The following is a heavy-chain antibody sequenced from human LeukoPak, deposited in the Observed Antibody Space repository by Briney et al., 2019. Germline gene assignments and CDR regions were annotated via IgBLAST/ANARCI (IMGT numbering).Heavy chain of an antibody. CDR2: IYYSGST. V-gene: IGHV4-59*01. J-gene: IGHJ6*03. D-gene: IGHD3-3*01. Sequence: SETLSLTCTVSGGSISSCYWSWIRQPPGKGLEWIGYIYYSGSTNYNPSLKSRVTISVDTSKNQFSLKLSSVTAADTAVYYCARTNFGVVYYYYYYMDVWGKGTTVTVSS. CDR3: ARTNFGVVYYYYYYMDV. CDR1: GGSISSCY.